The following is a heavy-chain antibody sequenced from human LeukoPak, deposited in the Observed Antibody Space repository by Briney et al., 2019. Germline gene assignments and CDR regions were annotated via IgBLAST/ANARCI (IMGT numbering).Heavy chain of an antibody. D-gene: IGHD6-13*01. J-gene: IGHJ4*02. Sequence: PSETLSLTCTVSGGSISSSSYYWGWIRQPPGKGLEWIGSIYYSGSTYYNPSLKSRVTISVNTSKNQFSLKLSPVTAADAAVYYCARHGGRTSRSSSYYFDYWGKGTLVTVSS. CDR2: IYYSGST. CDR3: ARHGGRTSRSSSYYFDY. CDR1: GGSISSSSYY. V-gene: IGHV4-39*01.